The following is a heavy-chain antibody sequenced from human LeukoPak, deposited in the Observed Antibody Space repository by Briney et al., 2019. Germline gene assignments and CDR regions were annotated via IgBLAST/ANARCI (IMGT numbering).Heavy chain of an antibody. CDR1: GFTFSSYW. CDR2: INSDGSST. D-gene: IGHD3-3*01. Sequence: GGSLRLSCAASGFTFSSYWMHWVRQAPGKGLVWVSRINSDGSSTSYADSVKGRFTISRDNAKKTLYLQMNSLRAEDTAVYYCASEGGYDFWSGYRDYWGQGTLVTVSS. V-gene: IGHV3-74*01. J-gene: IGHJ4*02. CDR3: ASEGGYDFWSGYRDY.